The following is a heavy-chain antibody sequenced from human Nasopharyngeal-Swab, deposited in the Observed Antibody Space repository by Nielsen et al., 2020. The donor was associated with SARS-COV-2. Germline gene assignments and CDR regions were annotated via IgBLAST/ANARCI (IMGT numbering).Heavy chain of an antibody. Sequence: SETLSLTCAVSGGSIGSGDYYWSWIRQPPGKGLEWIGSIYHIGSTDYNPSLKSRLTISVDTSKNQFSLKLSSVTAADTAVYYCARHNWGLRWFDPWGQGTLVTVSS. CDR3: ARHNWGLRWFDP. J-gene: IGHJ5*02. CDR1: GGSIGSGDYY. CDR2: IYHIGST. D-gene: IGHD7-27*01. V-gene: IGHV4-39*01.